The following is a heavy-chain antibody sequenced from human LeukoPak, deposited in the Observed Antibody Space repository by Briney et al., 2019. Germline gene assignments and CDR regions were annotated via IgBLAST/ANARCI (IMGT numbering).Heavy chain of an antibody. CDR2: IHHSGIT. CDR1: GGSISSGGYS. D-gene: IGHD3-16*01. J-gene: IGHJ6*02. CDR3: ARGGDTMDV. Sequence: SETLSLTCAVSGGSISSGGYSWSWIRQPPGKGLEYIGYIHHSGITYYNPPLKSRLTISVDRPKNQFSLKLTSVTAADTAMYYCARGGDTMDVWGQGTTVTVSS. V-gene: IGHV4-30-2*01.